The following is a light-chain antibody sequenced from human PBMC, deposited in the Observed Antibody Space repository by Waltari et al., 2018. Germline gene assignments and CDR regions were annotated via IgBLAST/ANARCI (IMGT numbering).Light chain of an antibody. J-gene: IGKJ5*01. Sequence: IVMTQSPATLSVSPGETATLSCRASQRVSSNVAGYQKEPGQAPRLLIYDASTRATSIPAKFRGSGSGTEFTLTISSLQSEDFAVYYCQQYNRWPPITFGHGTRLEIK. V-gene: IGKV3-15*01. CDR1: QRVSSN. CDR2: DAS. CDR3: QQYNRWPPIT.